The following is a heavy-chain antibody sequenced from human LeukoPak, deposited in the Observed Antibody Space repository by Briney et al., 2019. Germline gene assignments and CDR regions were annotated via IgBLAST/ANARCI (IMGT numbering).Heavy chain of an antibody. V-gene: IGHV1-2*02. CDR2: INPNSGGT. CDR1: GYTFTGYY. D-gene: IGHD4-17*01. CDR3: ARALTTSNWFDP. J-gene: IGHJ5*02. Sequence: ASVKVSCKASGYTFTGYYMHWVRQAPGQGLEWMGWINPNSGGTNYAQKFQGRVTMTRDTSISTAYMELSRLRSDDTAVYYCARALTTSNWFDPWGQGTLVTVSS.